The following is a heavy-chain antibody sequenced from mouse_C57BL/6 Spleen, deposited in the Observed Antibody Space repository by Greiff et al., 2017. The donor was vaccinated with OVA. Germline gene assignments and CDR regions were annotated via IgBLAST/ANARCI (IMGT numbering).Heavy chain of an antibody. Sequence: QVQLKESGPGLVQPSQSLSITCTVSGFSLTSYGVHWVRQSPGKGLEWLGVIWRGGSTDYNAAFMSRLSITKDNSKSQVFFKMNRLQADDTAIYYGAKNYYGSSYWYFDVWGTGTTVTVSS. CDR3: AKNYYGSSYWYFDV. CDR2: IWRGGST. D-gene: IGHD1-1*01. J-gene: IGHJ1*03. CDR1: GFSLTSYG. V-gene: IGHV2-5*01.